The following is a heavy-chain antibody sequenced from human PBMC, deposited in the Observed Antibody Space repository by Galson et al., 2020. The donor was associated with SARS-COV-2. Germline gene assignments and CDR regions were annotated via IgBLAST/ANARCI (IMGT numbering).Heavy chain of an antibody. CDR3: ASDDLQQLPYYYYGMDV. J-gene: IGHJ6*02. CDR2: TWNDGSNQ. CDR1: GSTISSYG. Sequence: QLGESPKIYCAASGSTISSYGLHWLRQAPGKGLAWVAATWNDGSNQSYADSVKGRFTISRDNSKNPLYLQMNSLRAEDTAAYYCASDDLQQLPYYYYGMDVWGQGTTVTVSS. V-gene: IGHV3-33*01. D-gene: IGHD6-13*01.